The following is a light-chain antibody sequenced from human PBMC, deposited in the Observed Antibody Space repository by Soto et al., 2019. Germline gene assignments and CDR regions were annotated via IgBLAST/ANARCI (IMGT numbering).Light chain of an antibody. CDR3: CSYAGSYTLVV. V-gene: IGLV2-11*01. CDR2: DVS. CDR1: SSDVGGYNY. Sequence: QSALTQPRSVSGSPGQSVTISCTATSSDVGGYNYVSWYQQHPGKAPKLMIYDVSKRPSGVPDRFSGSKSGNTASLTISGLQAEDEADYYCCSYAGSYTLVVIGGGTKLTVL. J-gene: IGLJ2*01.